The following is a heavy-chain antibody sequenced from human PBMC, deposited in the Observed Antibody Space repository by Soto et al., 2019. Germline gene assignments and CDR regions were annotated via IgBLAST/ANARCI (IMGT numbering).Heavy chain of an antibody. CDR1: GYTFTSYG. D-gene: IGHD3-9*01. CDR2: ISAYNGNT. V-gene: IGHV1-18*01. J-gene: IGHJ4*02. Sequence: QVQLVQSGAEVKKPGASVKVSCKASGYTFTSYGISWVRQAPGQGLEWMGWISAYNGNTNYAQKLQGRVTMTTDTSTSTAYMELRSLRSDDTAVYYSARVGPDILTGYSVVEGVDYWGQGTLVTVSS. CDR3: ARVGPDILTGYSVVEGVDY.